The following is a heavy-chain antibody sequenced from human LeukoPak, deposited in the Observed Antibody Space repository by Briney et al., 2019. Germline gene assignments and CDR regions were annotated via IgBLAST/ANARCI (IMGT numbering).Heavy chain of an antibody. CDR1: GGSITSHY. Sequence: SETLSLTCTVSGGSITSHYWSWIRQPPGKGLEWIGYMYYTGSTNYNPSLKSRVTISEDTSKNQFSLRLSSVTAADTAVYYCARRDGSGYYGYYFDHWGQGTLVTVSS. CDR2: MYYTGST. CDR3: ARRDGSGYYGYYFDH. D-gene: IGHD3-22*01. V-gene: IGHV4-59*11. J-gene: IGHJ4*02.